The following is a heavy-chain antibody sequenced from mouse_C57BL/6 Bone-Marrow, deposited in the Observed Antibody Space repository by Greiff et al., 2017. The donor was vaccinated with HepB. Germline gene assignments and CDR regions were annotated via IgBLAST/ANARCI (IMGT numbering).Heavy chain of an antibody. J-gene: IGHJ2*01. V-gene: IGHV5-4*01. Sequence: EVMLVESGGGLVKPGGSLKLSCAASGFTFSSYAMSWVRQTPEKWLEWVATISDGGSYTYYPDNVKGRITISRDNAKNNLYLQMSHLKSEDTAMYYCAREGGFTTALDYWGQGTTLTVSS. CDR1: GFTFSSYA. CDR3: AREGGFTTALDY. D-gene: IGHD1-2*01. CDR2: ISDGGSYT.